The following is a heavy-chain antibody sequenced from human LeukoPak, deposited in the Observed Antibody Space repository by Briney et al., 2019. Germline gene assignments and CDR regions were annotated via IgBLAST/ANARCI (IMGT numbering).Heavy chain of an antibody. Sequence: ASVKVSCKVSGYTLTELSMHWVRQAPGKGLEWMGGFDPEDGETIYAQKFQGRVTMTEDTSTDTAYMELSSLGSEDTAVYYCATDLSYGQNPSYWGQGTLVTVSS. CDR2: FDPEDGET. CDR3: ATDLSYGQNPSY. CDR1: GYTLTELS. J-gene: IGHJ4*02. V-gene: IGHV1-24*01. D-gene: IGHD3-16*02.